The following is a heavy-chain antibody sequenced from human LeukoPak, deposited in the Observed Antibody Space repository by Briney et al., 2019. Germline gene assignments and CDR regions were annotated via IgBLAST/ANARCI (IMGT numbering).Heavy chain of an antibody. CDR3: ARFKRESRAFDY. CDR2: ISGSGDNT. V-gene: IGHV3-23*01. J-gene: IGHJ4*02. Sequence: GGSLRLSCAASGFTFSSHGMSWVRQAPGKGLEWVSTISGSGDNTYYADSVKGRFTISRDNSKNTLYLQMNSLRAEDTAVYYCARFKRESRAFDYWGQGTLVTVSS. D-gene: IGHD1-1*01. CDR1: GFTFSSHG.